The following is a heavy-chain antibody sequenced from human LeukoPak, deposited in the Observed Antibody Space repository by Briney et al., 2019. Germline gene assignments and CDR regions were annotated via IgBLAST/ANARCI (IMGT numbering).Heavy chain of an antibody. CDR1: GYTFTGYY. CDR3: ARAATYYYDSSGDAFDI. D-gene: IGHD3-22*01. J-gene: IGHJ3*02. Sequence: ASVKVSCKASGYTFTGYYMHWVRQAPGQGLEWMGWINPNSGGTNYAQKFQGRVTMTRDTSITPAYMELSRLRSDDTAVYYCARAATYYYDSSGDAFDIWGQGTMVTVSS. CDR2: INPNSGGT. V-gene: IGHV1-2*02.